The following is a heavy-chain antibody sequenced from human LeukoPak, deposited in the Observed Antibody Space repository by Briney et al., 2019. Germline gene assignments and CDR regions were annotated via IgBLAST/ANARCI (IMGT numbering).Heavy chain of an antibody. CDR2: ITSSGDIK. CDR3: ARDIYGDEDFDY. J-gene: IGHJ4*02. Sequence: GGSLRLSCAPSGFTFTTYEMNWVRQAPGKGLGWVSYITSSGDIKTYADPVKGRFTMSRDDAKNSVYLQMNSLRPEDAAVYYCARDIYGDEDFDYWGQGTLVSVSS. V-gene: IGHV3-48*03. D-gene: IGHD3-10*01. CDR1: GFTFTTYE.